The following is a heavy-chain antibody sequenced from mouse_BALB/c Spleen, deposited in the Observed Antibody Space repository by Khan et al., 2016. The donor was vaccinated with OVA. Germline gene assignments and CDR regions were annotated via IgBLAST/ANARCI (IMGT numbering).Heavy chain of an antibody. Sequence: EVELVESGGGLVQPGGSRKLSCAASGFTFSDYGLAWVRQAPGKGPEWVAFISSLAYSIYYADTVTGRFTISRENAKKNLYLEMSSLRSEDTAMYYCARAWAMDYWGHGTSVTVSS. CDR3: ARAWAMDY. CDR2: ISSLAYSI. V-gene: IGHV5-15*02. CDR1: GFTFSDYG. J-gene: IGHJ4*01.